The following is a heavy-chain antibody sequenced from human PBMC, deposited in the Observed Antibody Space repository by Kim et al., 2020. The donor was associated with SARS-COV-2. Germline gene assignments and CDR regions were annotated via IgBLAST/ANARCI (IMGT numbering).Heavy chain of an antibody. V-gene: IGHV7-4-1*02. J-gene: IGHJ3*02. CDR3: AREGSGGAFDI. CDR2: NP. D-gene: IGHD3-10*01. Sequence: NPTYAQGFTGRFVFSLDTSVSTAYLQISSLKAEDTAVYYCAREGSGGAFDIWGQGTMVTVSS.